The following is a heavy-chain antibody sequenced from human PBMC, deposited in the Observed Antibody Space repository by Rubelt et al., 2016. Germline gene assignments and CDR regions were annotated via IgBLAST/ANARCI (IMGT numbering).Heavy chain of an antibody. CDR1: GFTFSRSH. CDR2: MSYDGGTA. D-gene: IGHD2-2*01. V-gene: IGHV3-30*04. J-gene: IGHJ6*02. CDR3: AKAAHCSSTTCHVHGMDV. Sequence: AASGFTFSRSHVHWLRQAPGKGPEWVAFMSYDGGTAYYADSVKGRFTISRDTAKNTLYLQMNSRRAWDTAVYYCAKAAHCSSTTCHVHGMDVWGQGTTVTVSS.